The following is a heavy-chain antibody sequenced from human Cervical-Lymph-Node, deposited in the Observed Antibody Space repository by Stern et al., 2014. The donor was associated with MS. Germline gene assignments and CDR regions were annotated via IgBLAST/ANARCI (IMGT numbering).Heavy chain of an antibody. CDR2: IYYSGRT. V-gene: IGHV4-39*02. Sequence: QLQLQESGPGLVKPSETLSLTCTVSGGSIRSSSYYWGWIRQPPGKGLEWIGRIYYSGRTYYNSSLKSRVTISVDTSKIQFSLKLNSVTAADTAVYYCAREDRLHYGVDGWGQGTTVIVSS. CDR1: GGSIRSSSYY. J-gene: IGHJ6*02. CDR3: AREDRLHYGVDG.